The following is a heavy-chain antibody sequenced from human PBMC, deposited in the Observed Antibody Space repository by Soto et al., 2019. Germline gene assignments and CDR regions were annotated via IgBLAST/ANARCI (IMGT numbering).Heavy chain of an antibody. D-gene: IGHD6-13*01. V-gene: IGHV4-59*01. Sequence: QVQLQESGPGLVKPSETLSLTCTVSGGSISSYYWSWIRQPPGKGLEWIGYIYYSGSTNYNPSLKSRVIRSVDTSKNKFSLKLRSVTAADTAVYYCARVGERSGTSDYYYGMDVWGQGTTVTVSS. J-gene: IGHJ6*02. CDR2: IYYSGST. CDR1: GGSISSYY. CDR3: ARVGERSGTSDYYYGMDV.